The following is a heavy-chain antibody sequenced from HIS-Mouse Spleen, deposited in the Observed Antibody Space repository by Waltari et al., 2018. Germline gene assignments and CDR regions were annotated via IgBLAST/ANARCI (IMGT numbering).Heavy chain of an antibody. CDR3: ARALEYSSSWYYHYYGMDV. Sequence: QVQLQESGPGLVKPSETLSLTCTVSGYSISSGYYWGWIRQPPGKGLEWIGSIYHSGSTYYNPSLKSRVTISVDTSKNQFSLKLSSVTAADTAVYYCARALEYSSSWYYHYYGMDVWGQGTTVTVSS. CDR2: IYHSGST. CDR1: GYSISSGYY. V-gene: IGHV4-38-2*02. D-gene: IGHD6-13*01. J-gene: IGHJ6*02.